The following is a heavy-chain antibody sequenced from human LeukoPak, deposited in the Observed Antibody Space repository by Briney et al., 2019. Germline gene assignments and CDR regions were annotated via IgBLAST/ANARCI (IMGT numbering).Heavy chain of an antibody. D-gene: IGHD3-10*01. Sequence: PSETLSLTCTVSGGSITNYYWSWIRQPPGKGLEWIGYIFHTGSTNYNPSLKSRVTISVDTSKNQFSLKLRSMTAADTAVYYCARDLGPSRGFDYRGQGTLLTVSS. CDR2: IFHTGST. J-gene: IGHJ4*02. V-gene: IGHV4-59*01. CDR3: ARDLGPSRGFDY. CDR1: GGSITNYY.